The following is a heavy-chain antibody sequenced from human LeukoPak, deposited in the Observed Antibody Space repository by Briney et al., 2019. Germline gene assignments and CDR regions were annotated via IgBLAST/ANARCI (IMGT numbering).Heavy chain of an antibody. D-gene: IGHD3-22*01. CDR2: IYTSGST. CDR1: GGSFSSGSYY. CDR3: ARAYYDPTLVAFDI. V-gene: IGHV4-61*02. Sequence: PSQTLSLTCTVSGGSFSSGSYYWRWLRPPAGQGLEGLGRIYTSGSTNYNPSLKSRVTISVDTSKNQLSLQLSSVTAADTAVYDCARAYYDPTLVAFDIWGQGTMVTVSS. J-gene: IGHJ3*02.